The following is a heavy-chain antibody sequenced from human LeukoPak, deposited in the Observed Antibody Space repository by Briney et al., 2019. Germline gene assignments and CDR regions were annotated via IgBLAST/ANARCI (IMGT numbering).Heavy chain of an antibody. D-gene: IGHD2-2*01. V-gene: IGHV1-18*01. CDR2: ISAYNGNT. CDR1: GYTFTSYG. J-gene: IGHJ6*03. Sequence: ASVKVSCKASGYTFTSYGISWVRQAPGQGLEWMGWISAYNGNTNYAQKLQGRVTMTTDTSTSTAYMELRSLRSDDTTVYYCARGTSSTNYYYMDVWGKGTTVTVSS. CDR3: ARGTSSTNYYYMDV.